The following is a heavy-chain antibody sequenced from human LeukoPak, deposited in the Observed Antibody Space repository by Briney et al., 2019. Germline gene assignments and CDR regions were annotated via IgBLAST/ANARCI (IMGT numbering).Heavy chain of an antibody. V-gene: IGHV4-38-2*02. J-gene: IGHJ4*02. D-gene: IGHD6-19*01. Sequence: PSGTLSLTCTVSGYSISSGYYWGWIRQPPGKGLEWIGSIYHTGSTYYSPSLKSRVTISVDTSKNQFSLKLSSVTAADTAVYYCARHSSGWQYYFDYWGQGTLVTVSS. CDR3: ARHSSGWQYYFDY. CDR2: IYHTGST. CDR1: GYSISSGYY.